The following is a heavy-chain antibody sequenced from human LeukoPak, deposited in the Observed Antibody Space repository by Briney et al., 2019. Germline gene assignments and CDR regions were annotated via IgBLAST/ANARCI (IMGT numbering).Heavy chain of an antibody. D-gene: IGHD3-10*02. V-gene: IGHV3-30*18. CDR1: GFTFSNYG. J-gene: IGHJ3*02. CDR3: AKDRESMVRDGAFDI. Sequence: GRSLRLSCAASGFTFSNYGIHWVRQAPGKGLEWVAVISYDGSNKYYADSVKGRFTISRDNSKNTLYLQMNSLRAEDTAVYYCAKDRESMVRDGAFDIWGQGTTVSVSS. CDR2: ISYDGSNK.